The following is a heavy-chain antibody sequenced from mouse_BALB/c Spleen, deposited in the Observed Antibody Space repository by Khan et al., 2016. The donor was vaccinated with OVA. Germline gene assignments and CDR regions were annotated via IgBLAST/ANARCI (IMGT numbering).Heavy chain of an antibody. D-gene: IGHD1-1*02. CDR2: INPGSGGT. Sequence: QVQLQQSVTELVRPGTSVKVSCKASGYAFTDYLIDWVKQRPGQGLEWIGAINPGSGGTNYNENFKGKATLTADKSSSTAYMQLSSLTSDDSAVYFCARGGFGTLAYWGQGTLVTVSA. CDR3: ARGGFGTLAY. V-gene: IGHV1-54*01. J-gene: IGHJ3*01. CDR1: GYAFTDYL.